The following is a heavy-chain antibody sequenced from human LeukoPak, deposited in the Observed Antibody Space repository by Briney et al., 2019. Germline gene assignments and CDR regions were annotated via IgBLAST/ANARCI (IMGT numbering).Heavy chain of an antibody. CDR3: ARWLYDILTGYGMDV. V-gene: IGHV4-39*07. D-gene: IGHD3-9*01. CDR1: GGSISSSSYY. J-gene: IGHJ6*02. CDR2: IYYSGST. Sequence: SETLSLTCTVSGGSISSSSYYWGWIRQPPGKGLEWIGSIYYSGSTYYNPSLKSRVTISVDTSKNQFSLKLSSVTAADTAVYYCARWLYDILTGYGMDVWGQGTTVTVSS.